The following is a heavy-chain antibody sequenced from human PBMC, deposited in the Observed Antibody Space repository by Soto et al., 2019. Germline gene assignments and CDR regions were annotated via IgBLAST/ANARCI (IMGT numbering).Heavy chain of an antibody. J-gene: IGHJ4*02. CDR2: IWNDGIRK. D-gene: IGHD3-22*01. CDR1: GFTFSRYG. CDR3: ARDDDYEANAFDY. Sequence: PGGSLRLSCAASGFTFSRYGMHWARQAPGRGLEWVALIWNDGIRKVYVDSVKGRFTISRDNSKNTLDLQMNSLRAEDTAVYYCARDDDYEANAFDYWGPGTLVTVSS. V-gene: IGHV3-33*01.